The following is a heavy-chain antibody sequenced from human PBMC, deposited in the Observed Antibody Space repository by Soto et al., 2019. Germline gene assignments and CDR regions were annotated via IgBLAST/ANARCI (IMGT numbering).Heavy chain of an antibody. D-gene: IGHD3-22*01. Sequence: SGPTLVNPTQTLTLTCTFSGFSLSTSGVGVGWIRQPPGKALEWLALIYCDDDKRYSPSLKNRLTITKDNSKNQVVLKMTNMDPVDTATYYCAYSKGYSDSSGYYYDITFDYWGQGILVTAPQ. CDR2: IYCDDDK. CDR1: GFSLSTSGVG. V-gene: IGHV2-5*02. J-gene: IGHJ4*02. CDR3: AYSKGYSDSSGYYYDITFDY.